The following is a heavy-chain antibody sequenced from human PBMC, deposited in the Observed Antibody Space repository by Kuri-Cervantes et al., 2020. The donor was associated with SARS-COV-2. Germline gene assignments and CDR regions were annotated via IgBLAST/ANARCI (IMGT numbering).Heavy chain of an antibody. Sequence: ASVKVSCKASGYTFASYGISWVRQAPGQGLEWMGWISAYNGNTNYAQKLQGRVTMTTDTSTSTAYMELRSLRSDDTAVYYCARKAIAVAGYGMDVWGQGTTVTVSS. CDR3: ARKAIAVAGYGMDV. CDR2: ISAYNGNT. V-gene: IGHV1-18*01. D-gene: IGHD6-19*01. CDR1: GYTFASYG. J-gene: IGHJ6*02.